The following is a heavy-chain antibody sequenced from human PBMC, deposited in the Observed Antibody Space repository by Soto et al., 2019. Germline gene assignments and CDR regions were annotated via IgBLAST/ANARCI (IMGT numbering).Heavy chain of an antibody. CDR1: GGSISSGDYY. Sequence: QVQLQESGPGLVKPSQTLSLTCSVSGGSISSGDYYWSWIRQPPGKGLEWIGYIYYSGSTYYNPSLKSRVTISVDTSKNQFSLKLSSVTAADTAVYYCAREGVMGAVAFDIWGQGTMVTVSS. CDR3: AREGVMGAVAFDI. J-gene: IGHJ3*02. CDR2: IYYSGST. V-gene: IGHV4-30-4*01. D-gene: IGHD3-16*01.